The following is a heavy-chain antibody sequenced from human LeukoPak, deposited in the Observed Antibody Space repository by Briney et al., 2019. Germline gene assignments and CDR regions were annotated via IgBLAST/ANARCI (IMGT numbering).Heavy chain of an antibody. V-gene: IGHV3-43*01. Sequence: PGGSLRLSCAASGFTFDDYTMHWVRQAPGKGLEWVSLISWDGGSTYYADSVKGRFTISRDNAKNSLYLQMNSLRAEDTAVYFCARDPARTDLDYWGQGTLVTVSS. CDR3: ARDPARTDLDY. D-gene: IGHD1-1*01. CDR2: ISWDGGST. J-gene: IGHJ4*02. CDR1: GFTFDDYT.